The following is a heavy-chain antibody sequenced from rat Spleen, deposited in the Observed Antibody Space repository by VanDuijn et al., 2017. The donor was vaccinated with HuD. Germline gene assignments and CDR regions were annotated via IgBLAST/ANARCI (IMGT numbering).Heavy chain of an antibody. D-gene: IGHD1-5*01. V-gene: IGHV2-13*01. Sequence: QVQLKESGPGLVQPSQTLSLTCTVSGFSLSSYGVIWVRQPPGKGLEWMGVIWGNGNANYNSALKSRLSISRDTSKNQVFLKMNSLQTDDTGTYYCTRDRDIGTTPFDYWGQGVMVTVSS. CDR1: GFSLSSYG. CDR2: IWGNGNA. CDR3: TRDRDIGTTPFDY. J-gene: IGHJ2*01.